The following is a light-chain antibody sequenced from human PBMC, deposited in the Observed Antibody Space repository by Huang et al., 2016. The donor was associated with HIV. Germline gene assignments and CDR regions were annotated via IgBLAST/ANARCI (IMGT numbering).Light chain of an antibody. V-gene: IGKV3-15*01. CDR2: GVS. J-gene: IGKJ1*01. CDR1: QSVSNN. CDR3: QQSNSWPPWT. Sequence: EIVMTQSPAILSVSPGERATLSCRASQSVSNNLAWYQQKPGQAPRLVIYGVSTRATGSPARFSGSGSGTEFTLTISSLQSEDFAVYYCQQSNSWPPWTFGQGTKVEI.